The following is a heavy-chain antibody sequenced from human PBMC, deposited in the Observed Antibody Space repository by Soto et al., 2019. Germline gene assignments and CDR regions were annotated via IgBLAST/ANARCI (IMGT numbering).Heavy chain of an antibody. Sequence: GGSLRLSCAASGFTFSSYAMSWVRQAPGKGLEWVSAISGSGGSTYYADSVKGRFTISRDNSKNTLYLQMNSLRAEDTAVYYCAKVAEPALLGRGYSYGPKKNWYYYYGMDVWGQGTTVTVSS. CDR1: GFTFSSYA. CDR3: AKVAEPALLGRGYSYGPKKNWYYYYGMDV. D-gene: IGHD5-18*01. V-gene: IGHV3-23*01. J-gene: IGHJ6*02. CDR2: ISGSGGST.